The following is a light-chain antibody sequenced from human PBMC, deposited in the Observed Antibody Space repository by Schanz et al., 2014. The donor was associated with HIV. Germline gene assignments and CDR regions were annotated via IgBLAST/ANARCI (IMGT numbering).Light chain of an antibody. CDR1: QSISNN. Sequence: EIVMTQSPATLYVSPGEGATLSCRASQSISNNLAWYQHKRGQAPRLLIYSASTRATGIPARFSGSGSETEFTLTISSLEPEDFAVYYCQQYDTSSWTFGLGTKV. V-gene: IGKV3-15*01. CDR2: SAS. CDR3: QQYDTSSWT. J-gene: IGKJ1*01.